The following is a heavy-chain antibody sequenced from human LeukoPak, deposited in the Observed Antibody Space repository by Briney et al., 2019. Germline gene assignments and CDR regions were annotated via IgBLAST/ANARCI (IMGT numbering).Heavy chain of an antibody. D-gene: IGHD5-18*01. CDR3: ARGGPWIQLWSQLGAFDI. Sequence: SETLSLICTVSGDSISSYYWSWIRQPPGKGLEWIGYIYYSGSTNYNPSLKSRVTISVDTSKNQFSLKLSSVTAADTAVYYCARGGPWIQLWSQLGAFDIWGQGTMVTVSS. V-gene: IGHV4-59*12. J-gene: IGHJ3*02. CDR1: GDSISSYY. CDR2: IYYSGST.